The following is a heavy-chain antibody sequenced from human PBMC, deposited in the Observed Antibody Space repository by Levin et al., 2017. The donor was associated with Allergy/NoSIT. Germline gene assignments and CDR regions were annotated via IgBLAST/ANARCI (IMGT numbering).Heavy chain of an antibody. CDR3: ARDPNRIAVAVYYMDV. Sequence: ASVKVSCAASGFTFSSYSMNWVRQAPGKGLEWVSYISSSSSSTYCADSVKGRFTISRDNAKNSLYLQMNSLRVEDTAVYYCARDPNRIAVAVYYMDVWGKGTTVTVSS. J-gene: IGHJ6*03. CDR1: GFTFSSYS. V-gene: IGHV3-48*01. D-gene: IGHD6-19*01. CDR2: ISSSSSST.